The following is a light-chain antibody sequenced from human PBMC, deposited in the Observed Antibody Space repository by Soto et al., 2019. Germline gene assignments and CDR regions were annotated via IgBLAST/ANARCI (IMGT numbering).Light chain of an antibody. V-gene: IGKV1-39*01. J-gene: IGKJ5*01. Sequence: DIQMTQSPSSLSVSFGDRVTITCGASQPVTNYLSWYQQKQGKAPKIFIYAASRLQSGVPSRFSGGGYGTEFNLTISSLQPEDVATYYCQKYNSAPITFGQGTRLEIK. CDR1: QPVTNY. CDR3: QKYNSAPIT. CDR2: AAS.